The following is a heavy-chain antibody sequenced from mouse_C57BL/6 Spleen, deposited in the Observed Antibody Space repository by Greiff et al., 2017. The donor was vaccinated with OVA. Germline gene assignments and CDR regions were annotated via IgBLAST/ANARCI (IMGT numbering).Heavy chain of an antibody. J-gene: IGHJ2*01. CDR1: GYTFTDYY. V-gene: IGHV1-76*01. D-gene: IGHD1-1*01. CDR3: ASAGSSHYGDY. Sequence: QVQLQQSGAELVRPGASVKLSCKASGYTFTDYYINWVKQRPGQGLEWIATIYPGSGNTYYNEKFKGKATLTAEKSSSTAYMQLSSLTSGDSAVYFCASAGSSHYGDYWGQGTTLTVSS. CDR2: IYPGSGNT.